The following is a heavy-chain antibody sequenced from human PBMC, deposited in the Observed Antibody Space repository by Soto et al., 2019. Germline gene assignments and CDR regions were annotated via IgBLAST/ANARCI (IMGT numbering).Heavy chain of an antibody. CDR3: AKDNYCTNGVCTEYYFDY. CDR2: ISGSGGST. J-gene: IGHJ4*02. V-gene: IGHV3-23*01. D-gene: IGHD2-8*01. CDR1: GFTFSSYA. Sequence: GGSLRLSCAASGFTFSSYAMSWVRQAPGKGLEWVSAISGSGGSTYYADSVKGRFTISRDNSKNTLYLQMNSLRAEDTAVYYCAKDNYCTNGVCTEYYFDYWGQGTLVTVSS.